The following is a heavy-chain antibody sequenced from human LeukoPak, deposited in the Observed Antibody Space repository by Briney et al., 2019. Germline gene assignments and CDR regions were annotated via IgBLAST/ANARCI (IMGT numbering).Heavy chain of an antibody. Sequence: GGSLRLSCAASGFTFSSYAMSWVRQAPGKGLEWVSAISGSGGSTYYADSVKGRFTISRDNSKNTLYLQMNGLRAEDTAVYYCAKEGAARVYYYYYGMDVWGQGTTVTVSS. CDR3: AKEGAARVYYYYYGMDV. CDR2: ISGSGGST. CDR1: GFTFSSYA. V-gene: IGHV3-23*01. J-gene: IGHJ6*02. D-gene: IGHD6-6*01.